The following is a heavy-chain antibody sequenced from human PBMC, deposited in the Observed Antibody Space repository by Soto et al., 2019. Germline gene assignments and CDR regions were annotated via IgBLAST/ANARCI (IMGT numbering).Heavy chain of an antibody. CDR3: ARARLDTPALDY. Sequence: QVQLVESGGGVVQPGRSLRLSCAASGFTFSSYAMHWVRQAPGKGLEWVAVISYDGSNKYYADSVKGRFTISRDNSKNTRYLLMNSLRAEDTAVYYCARARLDTPALDYWGQGTLVTVSS. V-gene: IGHV3-30-3*01. D-gene: IGHD2-2*01. J-gene: IGHJ4*02. CDR1: GFTFSSYA. CDR2: ISYDGSNK.